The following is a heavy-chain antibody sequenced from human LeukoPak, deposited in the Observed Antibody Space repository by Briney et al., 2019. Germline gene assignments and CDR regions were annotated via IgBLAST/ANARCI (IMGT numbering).Heavy chain of an antibody. V-gene: IGHV3-30*18. CDR2: ISYDGSNK. D-gene: IGHD5-12*01. J-gene: IGHJ4*02. CDR3: AKGRGYSGYDFFDY. CDR1: RFTFSSYG. Sequence: GGSLRLSCAASRFTFSSYGMHWVRQAPGNGLEWVALISYDGSNKYYTDSVKGRFTISRDNSKNTLYLQMNSLRAEDTALYYCAKGRGYSGYDFFDYWGQGTLVTVSS.